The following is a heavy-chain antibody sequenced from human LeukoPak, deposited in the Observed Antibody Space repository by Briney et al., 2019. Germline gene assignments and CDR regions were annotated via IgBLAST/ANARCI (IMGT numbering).Heavy chain of an antibody. CDR1: GGTFSSYA. D-gene: IGHD3-22*01. Sequence: SVKVSCKASGGTFSSYAISWVRQAPGQGLEWMGGIIPIFGTANYAQKFQGRVTITTDESTSTAYMELSSLRSEDTAVYYCASSSPINYYDSSGPQDWFDPWGQGTLVTVSS. CDR3: ASSSPINYYDSSGPQDWFDP. V-gene: IGHV1-69*05. CDR2: IIPIFGTA. J-gene: IGHJ5*02.